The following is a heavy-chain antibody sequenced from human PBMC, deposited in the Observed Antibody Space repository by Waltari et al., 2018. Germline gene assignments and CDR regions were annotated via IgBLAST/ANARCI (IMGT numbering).Heavy chain of an antibody. CDR3: ARDADYDWFDP. V-gene: IGHV3-48*03. D-gene: IGHD4-17*01. CDR2: ISRSGSTI. CDR1: GFTFSSYA. Sequence: EVQLVESGGGLVQPGGSLRLSCAASGFTFSSYAMTWVRQAPGKGLEWVSYISRSGSTIYYADSVKGRFTISRDNAKNSLYLQMNSLRAEDTAVYYCARDADYDWFDPWGQGTLVTVSS. J-gene: IGHJ5*02.